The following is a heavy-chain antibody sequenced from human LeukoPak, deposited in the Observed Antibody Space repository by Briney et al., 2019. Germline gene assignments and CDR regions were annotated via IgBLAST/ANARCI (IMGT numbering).Heavy chain of an antibody. CDR2: ISAYNGNT. Sequence: GASVKVSRKASGYTFTSYGISWVRQAPGQGLEWMGWISAYNGNTNYAQKLQGRVTMTTDTSTSTAYMELRSLRSDDTAVYYCARDSSSSGWYTNFDYWGQGTLVTVSS. J-gene: IGHJ4*02. V-gene: IGHV1-18*01. CDR3: ARDSSSSGWYTNFDY. D-gene: IGHD6-19*01. CDR1: GYTFTSYG.